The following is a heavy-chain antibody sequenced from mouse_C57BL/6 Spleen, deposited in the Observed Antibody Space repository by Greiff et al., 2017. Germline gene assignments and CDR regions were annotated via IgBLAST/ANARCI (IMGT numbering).Heavy chain of an antibody. V-gene: IGHV1-82*01. CDR3: ARSGGNYVGYAMDY. Sequence: VQLQQSGPELVKPGASVKISCKASGYAFSSSWMNWVKQRPGKGLEWIGRIYPGDGDTNYNGKFKGKATLTADKSSSTAYMQLSSLTSEDSAVYFCARSGGNYVGYAMDYWGQGTSVTVSS. J-gene: IGHJ4*01. D-gene: IGHD2-1*01. CDR1: GYAFSSSW. CDR2: IYPGDGDT.